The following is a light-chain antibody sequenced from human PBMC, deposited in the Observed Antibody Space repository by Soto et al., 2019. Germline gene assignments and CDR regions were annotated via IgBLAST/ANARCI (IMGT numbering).Light chain of an antibody. J-gene: IGKJ1*01. Sequence: DIQMTQSPSSLSAYLGDRVTITCRASQGISNYLAWYQQKPGRLPKLLLFGASTLQSGVPARFSGSGSGTLFTLTINGLLPEDVATYYCLQDYNYPWTFGQGTKVDIK. CDR2: GAS. V-gene: IGKV1-27*01. CDR1: QGISNY. CDR3: LQDYNYPWT.